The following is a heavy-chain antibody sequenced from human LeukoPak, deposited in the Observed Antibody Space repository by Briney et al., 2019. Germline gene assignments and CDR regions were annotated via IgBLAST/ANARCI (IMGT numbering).Heavy chain of an antibody. Sequence: SVTVSFKASGGTFSGYAINWVRQAPGQGLEWMGRIVVTFGIANYAQGFQGRVTITADKSTGTAYMQLSSLRSEDTALYYCARSSCSGASCYSRDDWYLDLWGRGTLVTVSS. CDR2: IVVTFGIA. D-gene: IGHD2-15*01. J-gene: IGHJ2*01. V-gene: IGHV1-69*04. CDR1: GGTFSGYA. CDR3: ARSSCSGASCYSRDDWYLDL.